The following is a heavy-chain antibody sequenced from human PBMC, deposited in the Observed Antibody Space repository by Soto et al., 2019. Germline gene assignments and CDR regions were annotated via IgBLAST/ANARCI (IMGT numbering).Heavy chain of an antibody. J-gene: IGHJ6*02. D-gene: IGHD2-2*02. CDR1: GFTFSSYG. V-gene: IGHV3-33*01. CDR3: ARKGYCSSTSCYIAGYYYGMDV. Sequence: GGSLRLSCAASGFTFSSYGMHWVRQAPGKGLEWVAVIWYDGSNKYYADSVKGRFTISRDNSKNTLYLQMNSLRAEDTAVYYCARKGYCSSTSCYIAGYYYGMDVWGQGTTVTVSS. CDR2: IWYDGSNK.